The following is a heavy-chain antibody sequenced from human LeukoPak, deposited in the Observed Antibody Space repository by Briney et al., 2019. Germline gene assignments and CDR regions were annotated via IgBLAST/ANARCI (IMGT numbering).Heavy chain of an antibody. CDR2: ISSSGSPI. CDR1: GFIFNSYE. D-gene: IGHD3-3*01. Sequence: GGSLRLSCAASGFIFNSYEMNWVRQAPGKGLEWVSYISSSGSPIYYADSVKGRFTISRDNAKNSLYLQMSSLRADDTDVYYCAREYNFWSGSHSYNWFDPWGQGTLVTVSS. V-gene: IGHV3-48*03. J-gene: IGHJ5*02. CDR3: AREYNFWSGSHSYNWFDP.